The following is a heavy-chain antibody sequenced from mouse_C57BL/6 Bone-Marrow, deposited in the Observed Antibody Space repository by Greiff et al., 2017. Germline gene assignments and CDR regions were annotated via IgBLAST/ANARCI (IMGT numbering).Heavy chain of an antibody. CDR3: TTWGSYPAWFAY. V-gene: IGHV14-1*01. J-gene: IGHJ3*01. Sequence: VQLQQSGAELVRPGASVKLSCTASGFNIKDYYMHWVKQRPEQGLEWIGRIDPEDGDTEYAPKFQGKATMTAATSSNTAYLQLSSLTSEDTAVYYCTTWGSYPAWFAYWGQGTLVTVSA. CDR2: IDPEDGDT. D-gene: IGHD6-5*01. CDR1: GFNIKDYY.